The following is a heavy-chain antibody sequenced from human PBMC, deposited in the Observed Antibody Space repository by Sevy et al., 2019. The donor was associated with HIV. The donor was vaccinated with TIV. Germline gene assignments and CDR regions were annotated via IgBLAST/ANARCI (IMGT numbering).Heavy chain of an antibody. V-gene: IGHV4-34*01. Sequence: SETLSLTCAVYGGSFSGYYWSWIRQPPGKGLEWIGEINHSGSTNYNPSLKSGVTISVDTSKNQFSLKLSSVTAADTAVYYCAAPPKSRQGTGTRGVWDYWGQGTLVTVSS. D-gene: IGHD1-1*01. J-gene: IGHJ4*02. CDR2: INHSGST. CDR1: GGSFSGYY. CDR3: AAPPKSRQGTGTRGVWDY.